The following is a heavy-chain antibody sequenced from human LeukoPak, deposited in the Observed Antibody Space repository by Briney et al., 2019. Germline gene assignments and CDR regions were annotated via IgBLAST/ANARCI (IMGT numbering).Heavy chain of an antibody. V-gene: IGHV7-4-1*02. Sequence: ASVNVSCKASGYTFTSYAMNWVRQAPGQGLEWMGWINTNTGNPTYAQGFTGRFVFSLDTSVSTAYLQISSLKAEGTAVYYCARDSLSGVEDGDYWGQGTLVTVSS. CDR3: ARDSLSGVEDGDY. CDR2: INTNTGNP. D-gene: IGHD3-10*01. J-gene: IGHJ4*02. CDR1: GYTFTSYA.